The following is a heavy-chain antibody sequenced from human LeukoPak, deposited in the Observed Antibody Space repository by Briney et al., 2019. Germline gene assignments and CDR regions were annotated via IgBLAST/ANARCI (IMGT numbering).Heavy chain of an antibody. V-gene: IGHV3-48*04. J-gene: IGHJ5*02. Sequence: GGSLRLSCAASGFTFSDYSMNWVRQAPGKGLEWVSTISSSGSTIHYADSVKGRCTISRDNARNSLYLQMNSLRAEDTAVYYCARDYFTFGGVIVASWGQGTLVTVSS. CDR2: ISSSGSTI. CDR3: ARDYFTFGGVIVAS. CDR1: GFTFSDYS. D-gene: IGHD3-16*02.